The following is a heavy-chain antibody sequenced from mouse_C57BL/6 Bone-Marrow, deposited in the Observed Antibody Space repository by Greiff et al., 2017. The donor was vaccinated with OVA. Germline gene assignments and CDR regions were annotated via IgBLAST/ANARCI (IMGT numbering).Heavy chain of an antibody. CDR2: ISYDGSN. CDR3: ARGGQLRLSFDY. Sequence: VQLQQSGPGLVKPSQSLSLTCSVTGYSITSGYYWNWIRQFPGNKLEWMGYISYDGSNNYNPSLKNRISITRDTSKNQFFLKLNSVTTEDTATYYCARGGQLRLSFDYWGQGTTLTVSS. CDR1: GYSITSGYY. J-gene: IGHJ2*01. D-gene: IGHD3-2*02. V-gene: IGHV3-6*01.